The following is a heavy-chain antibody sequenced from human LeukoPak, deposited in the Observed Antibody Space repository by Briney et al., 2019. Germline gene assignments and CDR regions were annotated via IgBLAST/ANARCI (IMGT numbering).Heavy chain of an antibody. CDR3: ARAVRYCSSTSCHNWFDP. CDR2: IYYSGST. D-gene: IGHD2-2*01. V-gene: IGHV4-31*03. CDR1: GGSISSGGYY. J-gene: IGHJ5*02. Sequence: TLFLTCTVSGGSISSGGYYWSWIRQHPGKGLEWIGYIYYSGSTYYNPSLKSRVTISVDTSKNQFSLKLSSVTAADTAVYYCARAVRYCSSTSCHNWFDPWGQGTLVTVSS.